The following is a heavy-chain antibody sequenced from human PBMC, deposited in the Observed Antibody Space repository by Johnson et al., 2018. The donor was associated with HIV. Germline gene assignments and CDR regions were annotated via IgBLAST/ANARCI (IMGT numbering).Heavy chain of an antibody. D-gene: IGHD1-1*01. CDR1: GFTFSSYG. Sequence: QVQLVESGGGVVQPGRSLRLSCAASGFTFSSYGMHWVRQAPGKGLEWVAVIWYDGSNKYYADSVKGRFTISRDNSKNTLYLQMNSLRAEDTAVYYCAKGAGLEPWDVFDIWGQGTMVTVSS. V-gene: IGHV3-33*06. CDR3: AKGAGLEPWDVFDI. CDR2: IWYDGSNK. J-gene: IGHJ3*02.